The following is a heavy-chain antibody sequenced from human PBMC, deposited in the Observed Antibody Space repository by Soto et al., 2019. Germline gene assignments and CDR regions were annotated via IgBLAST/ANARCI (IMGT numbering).Heavy chain of an antibody. CDR3: AKVKPEDESDYYYDSSGYYYRLLYFDY. D-gene: IGHD3-22*01. V-gene: IGHV3-23*01. Sequence: HPGGSQKLSCAAAGLTFSSYAMSWVRQAPGKGLDSVSAISGSGGRTYYADSVKGRFTISGDNSKNTLYLQMNSLRAEDTAVYYCAKVKPEDESDYYYDSSGYYYRLLYFDYWGQGTLVTVS. CDR1: GLTFSSYA. J-gene: IGHJ4*02. CDR2: ISGSGGRT.